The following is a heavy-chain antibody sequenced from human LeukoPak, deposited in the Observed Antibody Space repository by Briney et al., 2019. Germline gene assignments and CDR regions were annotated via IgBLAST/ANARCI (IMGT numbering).Heavy chain of an antibody. CDR2: IHSGGNT. CDR3: TRDLNSGGSC. D-gene: IGHD2-15*01. V-gene: IGHV3-53*01. Sequence: GGSLRLSCAASGFTVSSSYMSWVRQAPGKGPEWVSVIHSGGNTYYADSVKGRFTISRDNSKNTMYLQMNSLRAEDTAVYYCTRDLNSGGSCWGQGTLVIVSS. CDR1: GFTVSSSY. J-gene: IGHJ4*02.